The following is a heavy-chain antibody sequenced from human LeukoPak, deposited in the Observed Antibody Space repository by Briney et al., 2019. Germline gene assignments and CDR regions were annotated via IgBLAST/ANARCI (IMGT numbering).Heavy chain of an antibody. CDR1: GFTFSGYA. Sequence: PGGSLRLSCAASGFTFSGYAMNWVRQAPGKGLEWVSYISSSSSSIYYADSVKGRFTISRDNAKDSLYLQMNSLRHEDTAVYYCARDPSYYYGSGSYYNRNWFDPWGQGTLVTVSS. D-gene: IGHD3-10*01. CDR3: ARDPSYYYGSGSYYNRNWFDP. V-gene: IGHV3-48*02. CDR2: ISSSSSSI. J-gene: IGHJ5*02.